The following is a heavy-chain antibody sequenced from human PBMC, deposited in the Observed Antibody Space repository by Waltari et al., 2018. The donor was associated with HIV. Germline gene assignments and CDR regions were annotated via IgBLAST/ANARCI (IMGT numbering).Heavy chain of an antibody. D-gene: IGHD3-10*01. J-gene: IGHJ2*01. V-gene: IGHV3-21*04. CDR3: TTLADTTMGRDWYFDL. Sequence: VYLVESGGGLVKPGGSLKLSCEGSGFGFRDYTMNWVRQAPGKGLDRVSSGSQKGDYVYDTDAMKGRLSITRDNSKNLMFLEMTRLRPEDSATYFCTTLADTTMGRDWYFDLWGRGVWVIVST. CDR1: GFGFRDYT. CDR2: GSQKGDYV.